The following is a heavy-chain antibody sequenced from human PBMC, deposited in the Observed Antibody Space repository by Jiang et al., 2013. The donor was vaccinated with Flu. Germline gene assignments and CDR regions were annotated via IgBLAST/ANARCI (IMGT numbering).Heavy chain of an antibody. D-gene: IGHD6-19*01. J-gene: IGHJ4*02. CDR3: AKDLSGPDY. V-gene: IGHV3-23*01. CDR2: ISGSGGST. Sequence: AISGSGGSTYYADSVKGRFTISRDNSKNTLYLQMNSLRAEDTAVYYCAKDLSGPDYWGQGTLVTVSS.